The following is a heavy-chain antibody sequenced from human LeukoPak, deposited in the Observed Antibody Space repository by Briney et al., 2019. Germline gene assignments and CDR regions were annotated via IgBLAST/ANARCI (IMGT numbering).Heavy chain of an antibody. J-gene: IGHJ3*02. CDR2: IYTSGST. D-gene: IGHD6-19*01. V-gene: IGHV4-61*02. CDR3: ARGGGWYGAFDI. Sequence: SETLSLTCTVSGGSISSGSYYWSWIRQPAGKGLEWIGRIYTSGSTNYNPSPKSRVTISVDTSKNQFSLKLSSVTAADTAVYYCARGGGWYGAFDIWGQGTMVTVSS. CDR1: GGSISSGSYY.